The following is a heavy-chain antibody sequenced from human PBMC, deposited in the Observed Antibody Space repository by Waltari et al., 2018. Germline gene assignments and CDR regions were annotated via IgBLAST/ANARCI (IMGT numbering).Heavy chain of an antibody. CDR2: SRDDGGSN. CDR1: GFTFSSYA. J-gene: IGHJ5*02. D-gene: IGHD6-13*01. V-gene: IGHV3-23*04. Sequence: EVQLVESGGGLVQPGGSLRLSCAASGFTFSSYAMSWVRQAPGNGMGGVAASRDDGGSNNYADPMKGRYTISRDNSKKTLYLQKNSVRDEYTAVYYCAQGGIAAAGTLPWGQGTLVTVSS. CDR3: AQGGIAAAGTLP.